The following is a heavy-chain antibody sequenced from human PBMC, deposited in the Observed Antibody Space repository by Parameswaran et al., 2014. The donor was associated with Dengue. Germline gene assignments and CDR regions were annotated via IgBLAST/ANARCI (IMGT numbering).Heavy chain of an antibody. V-gene: IGHV4-59*01. CDR3: ARAQADYGDYLC. J-gene: IGHJ4*02. Sequence: WIRQPPGKGLEWIGYIYYSGSTNYNPSLKSRVTISVDTSKNQFSLKLSSVTAADTAVYYCARAQADYGDYLCWGQGTLVTVSS. CDR2: IYYSGST. D-gene: IGHD4-17*01.